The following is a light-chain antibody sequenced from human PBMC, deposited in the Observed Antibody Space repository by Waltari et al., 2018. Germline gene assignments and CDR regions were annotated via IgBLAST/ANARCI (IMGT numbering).Light chain of an antibody. V-gene: IGKV3-15*01. J-gene: IGKJ4*01. Sequence: IVLTQSPATLSVSPGERATPSCRASHTASSSLVWYQQNPGQAPRLLIYGASTRAAGIPARFSGSGSGTEFTLTINSLQSEDFAVYYCQQYNKWPPSITFGGGTKVEIK. CDR2: GAS. CDR1: HTASSS. CDR3: QQYNKWPPSIT.